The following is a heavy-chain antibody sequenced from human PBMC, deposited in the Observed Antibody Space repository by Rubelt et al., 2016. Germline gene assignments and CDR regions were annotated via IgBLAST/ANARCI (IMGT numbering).Heavy chain of an antibody. CDR3: SRDKGRILMVYAGRMPDY. CDR1: SYA. Sequence: SYAIHWVRQAPNKRLEWVAVISYDGSNKHYADSVKGRFTLSKDNSKNTPYLQMNSLRAEDTAVYYCSRDKGRILMVYAGRMPDYWGQGTLVTVSS. CDR2: ISYDGSNK. V-gene: IGHV3-30-3*01. J-gene: IGHJ4*02. D-gene: IGHD2-8*01.